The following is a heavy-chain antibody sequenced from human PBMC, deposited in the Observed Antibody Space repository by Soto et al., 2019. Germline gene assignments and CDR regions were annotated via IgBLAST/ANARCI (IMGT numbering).Heavy chain of an antibody. CDR1: GGTFSSYA. CDR2: IIPIFGTA. J-gene: IGHJ6*02. Sequence: SVKVSCKASGGTFSSYAISWVRQAPGQGLEWMGGIIPIFGTANYAQKFQGRVTITADESTSTAYMELSSLRSEDTAVYYCASNPYCGGDCPFSYYGMDVWGQGTTVTVS. CDR3: ASNPYCGGDCPFSYYGMDV. D-gene: IGHD2-21*02. V-gene: IGHV1-69*13.